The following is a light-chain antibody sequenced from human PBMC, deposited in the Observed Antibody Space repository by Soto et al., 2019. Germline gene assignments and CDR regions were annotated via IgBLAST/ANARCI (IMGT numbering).Light chain of an antibody. V-gene: IGLV1-44*01. J-gene: IGLJ1*01. CDR2: SNN. CDR1: SSNIGAGYD. CDR3: AAWDDSLNGYV. Sequence: QSVLTQPPSVSGAPGQRVTISCTGSSSNIGAGYDVHWYQQLPGTAPKLLIYSNNQRPSGVPDRFSGSKSGTSASLAISGLQSEDEADYHCAAWDDSLNGYVFGTGTKVTVL.